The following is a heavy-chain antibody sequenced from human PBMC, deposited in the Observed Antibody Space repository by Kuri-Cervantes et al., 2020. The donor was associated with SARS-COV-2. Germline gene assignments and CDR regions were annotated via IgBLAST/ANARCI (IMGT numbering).Heavy chain of an antibody. CDR3: ARRSGYYPYYFDY. CDR2: IYTSGIT. Sequence: LRLSCTVSGGSISSSSYYWSWIRQPAGKGLEGIGRIYTSGITNYNPSLKSRVTMSVDTSKNQFSLKLSSVTAADTAVYYCARRSGYYPYYFDYWGQGTLVTVSS. J-gene: IGHJ4*02. D-gene: IGHD3-22*01. V-gene: IGHV4-61*02. CDR1: GGSISSSSYY.